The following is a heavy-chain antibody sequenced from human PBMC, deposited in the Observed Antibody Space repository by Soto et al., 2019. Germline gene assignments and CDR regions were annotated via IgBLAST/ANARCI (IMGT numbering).Heavy chain of an antibody. J-gene: IGHJ4*02. CDR1: GGSISSYY. CDR2: IYYSGST. CDR3: ARLNGDSSSSGPFDY. D-gene: IGHD6-6*01. Sequence: SETLSLTCTVSGGSISSYYWSWIRQPPGKGLEWIGYIYYSGSTNYNPSLKSRVTISVDTSKNQFSLKLSSVTAADTAVYYCARLNGDSSSSGPFDYWGQGTLVTVSS. V-gene: IGHV4-59*01.